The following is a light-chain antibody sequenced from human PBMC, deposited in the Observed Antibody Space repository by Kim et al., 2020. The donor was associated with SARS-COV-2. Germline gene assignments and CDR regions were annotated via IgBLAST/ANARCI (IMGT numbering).Light chain of an antibody. V-gene: IGLV3-9*01. J-gene: IGLJ1*01. CDR1: SFGRKN. CDR2: RDN. CDR3: QVWDSDTYL. Sequence: VAPGQTASSTCGGNSFGRKNVHWYQQKPGQAPVLVIFRDNNRPSGIPERFSASTSGNTATLTISGAQAGDEADYYCQVWDSDTYLFGTGTKVTVL.